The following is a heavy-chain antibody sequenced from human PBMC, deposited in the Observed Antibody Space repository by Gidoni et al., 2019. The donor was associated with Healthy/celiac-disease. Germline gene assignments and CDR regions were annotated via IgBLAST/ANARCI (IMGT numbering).Heavy chain of an antibody. J-gene: IGHJ6*02. CDR2: IIPILGIA. V-gene: IGHV1-69*02. D-gene: IGHD5-12*01. CDR1: GGTFSSYP. Sequence: QVQLVQSGAEVKKPGSSVTVSCNPSGGTFSSYPISWVRQATGQGLEWMGRIIPILGIANYAQKLQGRVTITADKSTSTAYMELSSLRSEDTAVYYCARQGRIVATLKRYGMDVWGQGTTVTVSS. CDR3: ARQGRIVATLKRYGMDV.